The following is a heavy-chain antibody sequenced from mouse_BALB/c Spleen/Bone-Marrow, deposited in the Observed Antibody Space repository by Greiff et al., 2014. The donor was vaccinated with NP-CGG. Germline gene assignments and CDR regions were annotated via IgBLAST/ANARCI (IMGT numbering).Heavy chain of an antibody. J-gene: IGHJ4*01. Sequence: QVQLQQSGAELVRPGASVKVSCKASGYTFTSYWINWVKQRPGQGLEWIGNIYPSDSYTNYNQNFKDKATLTVDKSSSTAYMQLSSPTSEDSAVYYCTRQYGNYDAMDYWGQGTSVTVSS. CDR1: GYTFTSYW. CDR3: TRQYGNYDAMDY. CDR2: IYPSDSYT. V-gene: IGHV1-69*02. D-gene: IGHD2-10*02.